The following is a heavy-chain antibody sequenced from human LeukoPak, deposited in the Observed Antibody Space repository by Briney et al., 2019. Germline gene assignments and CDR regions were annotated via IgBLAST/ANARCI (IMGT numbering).Heavy chain of an antibody. D-gene: IGHD3-9*01. CDR1: GFTFSSYE. CDR3: ATYIRYITMDV. V-gene: IGHV3-48*03. J-gene: IGHJ6*03. CDR2: ISGSGSTI. Sequence: GGSLRLSCAASGFTFSSYELNWVRQAPGKGLGWVSYISGSGSTIYYADSVKGRFTISRDNAKNSMYLQMNSLRAEDTAVYYCATYIRYITMDVWGKGTTVTISS.